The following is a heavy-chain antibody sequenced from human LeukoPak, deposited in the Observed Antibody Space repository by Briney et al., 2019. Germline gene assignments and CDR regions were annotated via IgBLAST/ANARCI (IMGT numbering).Heavy chain of an antibody. Sequence: GGSLRLSCAASGFTFSSYAMSWVRQAPGKGLEWVSVIGGDASRPYYADSVKGRFTISRDNSKNILYLQMDSLRVEDTAVYYCAKDSVARNGIYDAFDIWGQGTTVTVSS. CDR1: GFTFSSYA. J-gene: IGHJ3*02. CDR2: IGGDASRP. CDR3: AKDSVARNGIYDAFDI. D-gene: IGHD6-19*01. V-gene: IGHV3-23*01.